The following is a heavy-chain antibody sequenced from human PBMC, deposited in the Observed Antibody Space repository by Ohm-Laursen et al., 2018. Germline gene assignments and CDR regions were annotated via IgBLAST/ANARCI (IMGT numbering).Heavy chain of an antibody. V-gene: IGHV4-38-2*02. CDR3: ARDRMGATIGYFDL. D-gene: IGHD1-26*01. CDR1: GYSISSGYY. Sequence: SETLSLTCAVSGYSISSGYYWGWIRQSPGKGLEWIGSIYHSGSTYYNPSLKSRVTISVDTSKNQFSLKLSSVTAADTAVYYCARDRMGATIGYFDLWGRGTLVTVSS. J-gene: IGHJ2*01. CDR2: IYHSGST.